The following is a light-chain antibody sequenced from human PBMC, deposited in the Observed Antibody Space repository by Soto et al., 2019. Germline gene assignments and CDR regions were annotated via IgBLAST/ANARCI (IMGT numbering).Light chain of an antibody. V-gene: IGKV3-11*01. CDR1: QSVSSY. CDR2: DAS. J-gene: IGKJ2*01. Sequence: EIVLTQSPATLSLSPGESATISCRASQSVSSYLAWYQQKPGQAPRLLIYDASNRATGIPARFSGSGSGTDFTLAISSLEPEDFAVYYCQQRSNWPRTFGQGTKLEIK. CDR3: QQRSNWPRT.